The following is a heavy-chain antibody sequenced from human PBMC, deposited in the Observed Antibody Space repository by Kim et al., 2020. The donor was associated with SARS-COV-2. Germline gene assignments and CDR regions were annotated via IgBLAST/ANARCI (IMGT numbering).Heavy chain of an antibody. D-gene: IGHD4-17*01. CDR3: ARRDYGDYEFDY. V-gene: IGHV4-59*08. Sequence: NSNPPLKSGFTIPVDTSKNQFSLKLSSVTAADTAVYYCARRDYGDYEFDYWGQGTLVTVSS. J-gene: IGHJ4*02.